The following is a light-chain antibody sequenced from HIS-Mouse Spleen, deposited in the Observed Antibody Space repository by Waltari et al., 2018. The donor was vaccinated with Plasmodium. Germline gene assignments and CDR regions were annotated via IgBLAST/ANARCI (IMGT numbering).Light chain of an antibody. Sequence: EIVMTPSPAPLSVSPGASATLSCRTSQSVSSKLTWYQQKPGQAPRLLTYGASPRATGIPARFSGSGSGTEFTLTISSLQSEDFAVYYCQQYNNWSFTFGPGTKVDIK. V-gene: IGKV3-15*01. CDR1: QSVSSK. CDR3: QQYNNWSFT. J-gene: IGKJ3*01. CDR2: GAS.